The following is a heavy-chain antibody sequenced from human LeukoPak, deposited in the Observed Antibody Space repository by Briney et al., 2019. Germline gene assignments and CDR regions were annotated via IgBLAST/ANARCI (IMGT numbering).Heavy chain of an antibody. CDR3: ARSQFWVGTGWFDP. D-gene: IGHD3-16*01. J-gene: IGHJ5*02. Sequence: SETLSLTCTVSGGSISSGSYYLSWIRQPAGKGLEWIGRIYTSGSTNYNPSLKSRVTISVDTSKNQFSLELSSVTAADTAVYYCARSQFWVGTGWFDPWGQGTLVTVSS. CDR1: GGSISSGSYY. V-gene: IGHV4-61*02. CDR2: IYTSGST.